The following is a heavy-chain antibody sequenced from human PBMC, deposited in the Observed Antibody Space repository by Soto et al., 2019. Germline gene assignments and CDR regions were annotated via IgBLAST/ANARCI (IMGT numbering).Heavy chain of an antibody. D-gene: IGHD3-10*01. CDR1: GFSLSTSGVG. V-gene: IGHV2-5*02. CDR2: IYWDDDK. Sequence: QITLKESGPTLVKPTQTLTLTCTFSGFSLSTSGVGVGWIRQPPGKALEWLGVIYWDDDKRYSPSLKTRLTITEDTSKNQVVLTMTNMDPVDTATYYCAHNTLETDYYGSGSYPYYFDYWGQGTLVTVSS. J-gene: IGHJ4*02. CDR3: AHNTLETDYYGSGSYPYYFDY.